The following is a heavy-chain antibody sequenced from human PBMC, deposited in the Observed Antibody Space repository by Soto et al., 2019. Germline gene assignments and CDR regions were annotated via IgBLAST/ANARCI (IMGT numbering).Heavy chain of an antibody. J-gene: IGHJ4*02. D-gene: IGHD3-10*01. CDR2: IWYDGSNK. V-gene: IGHV3-33*01. CDR3: ARDALGYYYGSGSSNFDY. CDR1: GFTFSSYG. Sequence: QVQLVESGGGVVQPGRSLRLSCAASGFTFSSYGMHWVRQAPGKGLEWVAVIWYDGSNKYYADSVKGRFTISRDNSKNTLYLQMNSLRAEDTAVYYCARDALGYYYGSGSSNFDYCGQGTLVTVSS.